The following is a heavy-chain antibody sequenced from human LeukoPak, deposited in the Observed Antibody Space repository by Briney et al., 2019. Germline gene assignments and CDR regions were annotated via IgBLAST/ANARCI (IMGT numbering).Heavy chain of an antibody. V-gene: IGHV4-59*01. CDR3: ARDPYFDY. CDR2: IYYSGST. J-gene: IGHJ4*02. Sequence: SETLSLTCTVSGGSISSYYWSWIRQPPGKGLEWIGYIYYSGSTNYNPSLKSRVTISVDTSKNQFSLKLSSVTAADTVVYYCARDPYFDYVGQGTLVTVSS. CDR1: GGSISSYY.